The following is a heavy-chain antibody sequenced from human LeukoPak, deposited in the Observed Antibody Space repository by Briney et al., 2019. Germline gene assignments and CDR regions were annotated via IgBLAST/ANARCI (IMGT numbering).Heavy chain of an antibody. CDR2: ISYDGSSK. V-gene: IGHV3-30*04. CDR3: ARLSAATRYYYYGMDV. Sequence: GGSLRLSCAASGFTFSSYAMHWVRQAPGKGLEWVAVISYDGSSKYYADSVKGRFTISRDNSKNTLYLQMNSLRAEDTAVYYCARLSAATRYYYYGMDVWGKGTTVTVSS. J-gene: IGHJ6*04. CDR1: GFTFSSYA. D-gene: IGHD2-15*01.